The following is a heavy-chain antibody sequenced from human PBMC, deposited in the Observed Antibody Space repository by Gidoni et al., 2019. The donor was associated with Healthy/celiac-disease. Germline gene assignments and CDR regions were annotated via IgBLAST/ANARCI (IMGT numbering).Heavy chain of an antibody. Sequence: QVQLVQSGAEVKKPGASVQVSCKASGYTFPSYDINWVRPSTGQGIDWMGWMNHNRCKKGYAMKFQGRVTMTRKTSISTAYMELRSMRSEDTAVDYCARAKYYYDSSGYYALGFDYWGQGTLVTVSS. J-gene: IGHJ4*02. CDR2: MNHNRCKK. CDR1: GYTFPSYD. V-gene: IGHV1-8*01. D-gene: IGHD3-22*01. CDR3: ARAKYYYDSSGYYALGFDY.